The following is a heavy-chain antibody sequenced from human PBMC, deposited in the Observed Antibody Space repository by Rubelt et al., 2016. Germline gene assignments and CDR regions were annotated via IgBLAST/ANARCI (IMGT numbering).Heavy chain of an antibody. CDR1: GGTFSSYA. CDR3: AREEIGYCSGGSCYSGSGAVDI. J-gene: IGHJ3*02. D-gene: IGHD2-15*01. CDR2: IIPILGIA. V-gene: IGHV1-69*04. Sequence: LVQSGAEVKKPGSSVKVSCKASGGTFSSYAISWVRQAPGQGLEWMGRIIPILGIANYAQKFQGRVTITADKSTSTAYMELSSLRSEDTAVYYCAREEIGYCSGGSCYSGSGAVDIWGQGTMVTVSS.